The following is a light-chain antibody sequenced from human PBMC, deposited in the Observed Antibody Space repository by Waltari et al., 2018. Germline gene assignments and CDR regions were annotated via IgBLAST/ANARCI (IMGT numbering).Light chain of an antibody. J-gene: IGKJ4*01. CDR2: EVS. CDR1: PSLLHTDGKTY. CDR3: MQGVNLPLT. V-gene: IGKV2-29*02. Sequence: EIVMTQTPLSLSVTPGEPASISCKSNPSLLHTDGKTYLYWDLHKAGTSPHLLIYEVSTRFSGVPDRFSGSGSGTDFTLKISRVEAEDVGFYYCMQGVNLPLTFGGGTKVEI.